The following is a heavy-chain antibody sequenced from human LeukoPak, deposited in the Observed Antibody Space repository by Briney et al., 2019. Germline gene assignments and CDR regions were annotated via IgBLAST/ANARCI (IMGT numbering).Heavy chain of an antibody. CDR2: IYYSGST. V-gene: IGHV4-59*02. D-gene: IGHD4-11*01. CDR1: GFTVSSNY. Sequence: GSLRLSCAASGFTVSSNYMSWIRQPPGKGLEWIGYIYYSGSTNYKSSLKSRVTISVDTSKNQFSLKLSSVTAADTAVYYCARTTEGGYSNGYFYYYYMDVWGKGTTVTISS. CDR3: ARTTEGGYSNGYFYYYYMDV. J-gene: IGHJ6*03.